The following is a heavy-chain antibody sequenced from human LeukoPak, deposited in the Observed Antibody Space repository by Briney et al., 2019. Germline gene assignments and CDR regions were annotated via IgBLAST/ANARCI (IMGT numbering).Heavy chain of an antibody. V-gene: IGHV1-18*01. CDR3: ARGNTYYYDSSGYPLNY. Sequence: ASVKVSCKASGYTFTSYGISWVRQAPGQGLEWMGWISAYNGNTNYAQKLQGRVTMTTDTSTSTAYMELRSLRSDDTAVYYCARGNTYYYDSSGYPLNYWGQGTLVTVSS. J-gene: IGHJ4*02. CDR1: GYTFTSYG. CDR2: ISAYNGNT. D-gene: IGHD3-22*01.